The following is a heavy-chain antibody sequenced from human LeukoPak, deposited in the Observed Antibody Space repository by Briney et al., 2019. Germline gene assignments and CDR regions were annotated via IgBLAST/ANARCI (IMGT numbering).Heavy chain of an antibody. Sequence: PGGSLRLSCAASGFTFSSYGMHWVRQAPGKGLEWVAVISYDGSNKYYADSVKGRFTISRDNSKNTLYLQMNSLRAEDTAVYYCAKDRTAMATGYYYGMDVWGQGTTVTVSS. V-gene: IGHV3-30*18. CDR2: ISYDGSNK. D-gene: IGHD5-18*01. J-gene: IGHJ6*02. CDR1: GFTFSSYG. CDR3: AKDRTAMATGYYYGMDV.